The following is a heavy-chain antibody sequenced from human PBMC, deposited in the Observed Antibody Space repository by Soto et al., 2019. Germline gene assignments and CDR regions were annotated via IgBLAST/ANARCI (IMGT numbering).Heavy chain of an antibody. Sequence: QLQESGPGLVKPSENLSLTCTVSGGSFTSTNYFWGWIHQPPGKGLEWIGYMYYNGNTFYSPALESRVTMSVDTFKRQFSVALSSVTVADTAMYYCARLQFYGSRAAWTSIFLPWGRGAMVTVSS. J-gene: IGHJ2*01. CDR3: ARLQFYGSRAAWTSIFLP. CDR1: GGSFTSTNYF. V-gene: IGHV4-39*01. D-gene: IGHD2-15*01. CDR2: MYYNGNT.